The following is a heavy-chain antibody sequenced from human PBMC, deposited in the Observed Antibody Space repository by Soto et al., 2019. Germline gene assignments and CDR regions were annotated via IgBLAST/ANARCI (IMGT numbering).Heavy chain of an antibody. CDR2: INPSGGST. CDR3: ARDYSTYYYDSSGYYRWFDP. D-gene: IGHD3-22*01. CDR1: GYTFTSYY. J-gene: IGHJ5*02. Sequence: ASVKVSCKASGYTFTSYYMHWVRQAPGQGLEWMGIINPSGGSTSYAQKFQGRVTMTRDTSTSTVYMELSSLRSEDTAVYYCARDYSTYYYDSSGYYRWFDPWGQGTLVTVSS. V-gene: IGHV1-46*01.